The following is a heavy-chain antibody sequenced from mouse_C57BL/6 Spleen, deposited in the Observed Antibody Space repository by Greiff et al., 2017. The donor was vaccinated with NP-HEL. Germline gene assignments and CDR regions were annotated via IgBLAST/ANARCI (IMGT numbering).Heavy chain of an antibody. CDR2: INPSSGYT. CDR1: GYTFTSYT. D-gene: IGHD1-1*01. J-gene: IGHJ1*03. Sequence: VKLMESGAELARPGASVKMSCKASGYTFTSYTMHWVKQRHGQGLEWIGYINPSSGYTKYNQKFKDKATLTADKSSSTAYMQLSSLTSVDSAVYYCARSKITTVVASWDFDVWGTGTTVTVSS. CDR3: ARSKITTVVASWDFDV. V-gene: IGHV1-4*01.